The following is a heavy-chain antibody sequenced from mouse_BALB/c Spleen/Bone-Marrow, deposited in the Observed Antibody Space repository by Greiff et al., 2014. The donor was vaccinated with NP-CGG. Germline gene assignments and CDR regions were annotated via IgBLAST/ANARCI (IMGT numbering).Heavy chain of an antibody. D-gene: IGHD1-1*01. CDR3: ARSGSSYYY. CDR1: GFTFSSYA. CDR2: IGSGDSFT. V-gene: IGHV5-9-1*01. Sequence: EVKVVESGGGLVKPGGSLKLSCAASGFTFSSYAMSWVRQTPEKRLEWVATIGSGDSFTYYPDSVKGRFTISRDYAKNTLYLQMSSLRSEDTAMYYCARSGSSYYYWGQGTTLTVSS. J-gene: IGHJ2*01.